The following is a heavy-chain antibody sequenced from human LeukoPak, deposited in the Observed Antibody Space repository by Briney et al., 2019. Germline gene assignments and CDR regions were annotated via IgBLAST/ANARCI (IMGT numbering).Heavy chain of an antibody. D-gene: IGHD6-19*01. J-gene: IGHJ4*02. Sequence: GSLRLSCAASGFTFSSYAMSWVRQAPGKGLEWVSAISGSGGSTYYADSVKGRFTISRDNFKNTLYLQMNSLSTEDTAVYHCAKDWGGWAIDYWGQGTLVTVSS. CDR3: AKDWGGWAIDY. V-gene: IGHV3-23*01. CDR1: GFTFSSYA. CDR2: ISGSGGST.